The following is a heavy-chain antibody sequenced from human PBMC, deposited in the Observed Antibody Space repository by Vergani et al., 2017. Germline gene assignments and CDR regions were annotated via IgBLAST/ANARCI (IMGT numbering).Heavy chain of an antibody. D-gene: IGHD4-17*01. V-gene: IGHV3-33*01. CDR1: GFTFSSYG. CDR2: IWYDGSNK. CDR3: ARDYDYGDYEVGFDY. J-gene: IGHJ4*02. Sequence: QVQLVESGGGVVQPGRSLRLSCAASGFTFSSYGMHWVRQAPGKGLEWVAVIWYDGSNKYYADSVKGRFTISRDNSKNTLYLQMNSLRAEDTAVYYCARDYDYGDYEVGFDYWGQGTLVTVSS.